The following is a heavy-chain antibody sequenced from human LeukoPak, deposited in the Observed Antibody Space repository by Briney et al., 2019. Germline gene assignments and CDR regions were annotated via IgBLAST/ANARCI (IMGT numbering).Heavy chain of an antibody. CDR3: AKVKDWYSSGWIFNAFDI. J-gene: IGHJ3*02. Sequence: PGGSLRLSCAASGFTFGSYAMSWVRQAPGKGLEWVSAISGSGDSTYYADSVKGRFTISRDNSKNTLYLQMNSLRAEDTAVYYCAKVKDWYSSGWIFNAFDIWGQGTMVTVSS. CDR2: ISGSGDST. D-gene: IGHD6-19*01. V-gene: IGHV3-23*01. CDR1: GFTFGSYA.